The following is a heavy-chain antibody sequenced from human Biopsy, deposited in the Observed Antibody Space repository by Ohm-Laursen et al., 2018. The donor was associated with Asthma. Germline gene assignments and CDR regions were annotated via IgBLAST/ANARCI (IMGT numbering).Heavy chain of an antibody. J-gene: IGHJ3*01. V-gene: IGHV3-30*18. D-gene: IGHD5/OR15-5a*01. CDR2: ISKDGILR. CDR1: GFSFRSCA. CDR3: AKGEGPRPVVDVLDV. Sequence: SSLRLSCAASGFSFRSCAMYWVRQAPGKGLEWIALISKDGILRSYGDSVKGRFTISRDNSMHTLHLLMTSLRPDDTGVYFCAKGEGPRPVVDVLDVWGRGTKVTVTS.